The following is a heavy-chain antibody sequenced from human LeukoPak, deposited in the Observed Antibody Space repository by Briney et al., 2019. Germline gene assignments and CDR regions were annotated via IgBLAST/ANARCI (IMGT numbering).Heavy chain of an antibody. CDR2: IYHSGST. CDR1: GGSFSSSNW. CDR3: ADGGIAAAGTV. Sequence: SETLSLTCAVSGGSFSSSNWWSRVRQPPGKGLEWIGEIYHSGSTNYNPSLKSRVTISVDKSKNQFSLKLSSVTAADTAVYYCADGGIAAAGTVWGQGTLVTVSS. J-gene: IGHJ4*02. V-gene: IGHV4-4*02. D-gene: IGHD6-13*01.